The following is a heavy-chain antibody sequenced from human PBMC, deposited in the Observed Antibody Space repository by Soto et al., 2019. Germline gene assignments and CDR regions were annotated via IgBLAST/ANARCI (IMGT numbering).Heavy chain of an antibody. D-gene: IGHD3-3*01. CDR1: GFTFSSYS. CDR2: ISSSSSYI. CDR3: ARGNDFWRGYVWY. J-gene: IGHJ4*02. V-gene: IGHV3-21*01. Sequence: EVQLVESGGGLVKPGGSLRLSCAASGFTFSSYSMNWVRQAPGKGLEWVSSISSSSSYIYYADSVKGRFTISRDNAKNSLYLQMNSLRAEDTAVYYCARGNDFWRGYVWYWGQGTLVTVSS.